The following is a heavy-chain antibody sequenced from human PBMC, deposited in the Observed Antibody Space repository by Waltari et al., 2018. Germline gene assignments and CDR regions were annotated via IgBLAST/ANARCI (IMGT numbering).Heavy chain of an antibody. CDR1: GGAISNDF. V-gene: IGHV4-4*07. D-gene: IGHD3-10*01. CDR2: IDGGGGT. CDR3: ARNLLRSYGVVDY. Sequence: QVQLQESGPGLVKPSETLSLTCTVSGGAISNDFWSWIRQPAGKGLAWIGRIDGGGGTNYNPSLASRVTMSMDTSKSQFSLELRSVTAADTAIYYCARNLLRSYGVVDYWGQGTLATVSS. J-gene: IGHJ4*02.